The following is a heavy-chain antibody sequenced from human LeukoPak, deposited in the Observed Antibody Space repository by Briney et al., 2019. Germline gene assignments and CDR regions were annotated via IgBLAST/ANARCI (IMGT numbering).Heavy chain of an antibody. V-gene: IGHV1-69*13. D-gene: IGHD6-13*01. CDR3: ARAPSIAAAGTS. Sequence: GASVKVSCKASGGTFSSYAISWVRQAPGQGLEWMGGIIPIFGTANYAQKFQGRVTITADESTSTAYMELSSLRSEDTAVYYCARAPSIAAAGTSWGQGTLVTVSS. CDR2: IIPIFGTA. CDR1: GGTFSSYA. J-gene: IGHJ4*02.